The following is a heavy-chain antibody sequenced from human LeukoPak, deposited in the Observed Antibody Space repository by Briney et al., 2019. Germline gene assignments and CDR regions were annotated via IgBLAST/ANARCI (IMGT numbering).Heavy chain of an antibody. CDR2: INSDGSEG. D-gene: IGHD6-6*01. V-gene: IGHV3-7*03. CDR1: GFTFSEFW. J-gene: IGHJ6*02. CDR3: ARSSYSSSSSV. Sequence: PGGSLRLSCAVSGFTFSEFWMSWSRQAPGKGLEWVASINSDGSEGYYADVVKGRFTISRDNAKNSLYLQINSLRAEDTAVYYCARSSYSSSSSVWGQGATVTVSS.